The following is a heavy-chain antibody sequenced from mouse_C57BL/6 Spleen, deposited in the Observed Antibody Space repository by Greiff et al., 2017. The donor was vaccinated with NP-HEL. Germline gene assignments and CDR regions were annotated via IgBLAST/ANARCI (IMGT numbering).Heavy chain of an antibody. CDR1: GFTFSSYG. CDR2: ISSGGSYT. V-gene: IGHV5-6*01. Sequence: DVQLVESGGDLVKPGGSLKLSCAASGFTFSSYGMSWVRQTPDKRLEWVATISSGGSYTYYPDSVKGRFTISRDNAKNTLYLQMSSLKSEDTAMYYCARRDDYDEGYAMDYWGQGTSVTVSS. J-gene: IGHJ4*01. D-gene: IGHD2-4*01. CDR3: ARRDDYDEGYAMDY.